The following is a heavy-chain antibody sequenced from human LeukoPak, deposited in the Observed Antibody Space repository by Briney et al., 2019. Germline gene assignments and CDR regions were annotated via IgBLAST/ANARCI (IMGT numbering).Heavy chain of an antibody. Sequence: ASVKVSCKASGYTFTSYAMHWVRQAPGQRLEWMGWINAGNGNTKYSQKFQGRVTIIRDTSASTAYMELSSLRSEDTAVYYCAANALNDYGDSAGAFDIWGQGTMVTVSS. D-gene: IGHD4-17*01. CDR1: GYTFTSYA. V-gene: IGHV1-3*01. CDR3: AANALNDYGDSAGAFDI. J-gene: IGHJ3*02. CDR2: INAGNGNT.